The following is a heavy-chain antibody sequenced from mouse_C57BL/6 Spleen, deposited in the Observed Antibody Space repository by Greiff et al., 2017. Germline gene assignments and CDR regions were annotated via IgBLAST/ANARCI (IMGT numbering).Heavy chain of an antibody. CDR2: ISDGGSYT. Sequence: EVKVVESGGGLVKPGGSLKLSCAASGFTFSSYAMSWVRQTPEKRLEWVATISDGGSYTYYPDNVKGRFTISRDNAKNNLYLQMSHLKSEDTAMYYCARDSDGYYRYFDVWGTGTTVTVSS. CDR3: ARDSDGYYRYFDV. J-gene: IGHJ1*03. V-gene: IGHV5-4*01. CDR1: GFTFSSYA. D-gene: IGHD2-3*01.